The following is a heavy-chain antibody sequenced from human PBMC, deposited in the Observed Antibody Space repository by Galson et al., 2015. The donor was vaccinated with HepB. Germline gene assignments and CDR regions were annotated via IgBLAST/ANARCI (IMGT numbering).Heavy chain of an antibody. V-gene: IGHV3-30*14. CDR3: ARSFPGEKYDFWSGSYTPDAFDI. Sequence: SLRLSCAASGFTFRSYAMHWVRQAPGKGLEWAIVISHDGSHKYYADSVKGRFTISRDNSKNTVYLQMDSLRAEDTALYYCARSFPGEKYDFWSGSYTPDAFDIWGQGTMVTVSS. CDR1: GFTFRSYA. CDR2: ISHDGSHK. D-gene: IGHD3-3*01. J-gene: IGHJ3*02.